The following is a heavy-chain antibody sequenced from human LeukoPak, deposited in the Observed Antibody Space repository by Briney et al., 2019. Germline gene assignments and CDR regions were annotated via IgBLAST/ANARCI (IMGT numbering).Heavy chain of an antibody. V-gene: IGHV1-69*13. CDR2: IIPIFGTA. D-gene: IGHD5-24*01. CDR1: GGTFSSYA. CDR3: VGGVRRDGYNYGY. J-gene: IGHJ4*02. Sequence: GASVKVSCKASGGTFSSYAISWVRQAPGQGLEWMGGIIPIFGTANYAQKFQGRVTITADEFTSTAYMELSSLRSEDTAVYYCVGGVRRDGYNYGYWGQGTLVTVSS.